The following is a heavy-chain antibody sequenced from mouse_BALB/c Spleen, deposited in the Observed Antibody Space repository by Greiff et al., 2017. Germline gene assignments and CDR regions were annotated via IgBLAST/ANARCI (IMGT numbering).Heavy chain of an antibody. Sequence: EVKLVESGGGLVKPGGSLKLSCAASGFAFSSYDMSWVRQTPEKRLEWVAYICSGGGSTYYPDNVKGRFTISRDNAKNTLYLQMSSLKSEDTAMYYCARVDRSYYFDYWGQGTTLTVSS. CDR3: ARVDRSYYFDY. V-gene: IGHV5-12-1*01. CDR1: GFAFSSYD. CDR2: ICSGGGST. D-gene: IGHD1-1*01. J-gene: IGHJ2*01.